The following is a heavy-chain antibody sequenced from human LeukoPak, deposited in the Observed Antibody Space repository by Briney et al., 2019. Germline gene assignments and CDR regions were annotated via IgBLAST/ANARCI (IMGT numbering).Heavy chain of an antibody. CDR3: ARDRNSGSYYEFPEYYYGMDV. D-gene: IGHD1-26*01. J-gene: IGHJ6*02. CDR1: GFTVSSNY. V-gene: IGHV3-66*01. Sequence: GGSLRLSCAASGFTVSSNYMSWVRQAPGKGLEWVSVIYSGGSTYYADSVKGRFTISRDNSKNTLYLQMNSLRAEDTAVYYCARDRNSGSYYEFPEYYYGMDVWGQGTTVTVSS. CDR2: IYSGGST.